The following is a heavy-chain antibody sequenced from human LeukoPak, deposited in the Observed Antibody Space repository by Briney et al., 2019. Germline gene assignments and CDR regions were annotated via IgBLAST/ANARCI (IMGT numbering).Heavy chain of an antibody. CDR3: ARGAYYYDSSGYYFDY. J-gene: IGHJ4*02. D-gene: IGHD3-22*01. CDR1: GFTFSSYA. CDR2: ISYDGSNK. V-gene: IGHV3-30*04. Sequence: PGRSLRLSCAASGFTFSSYAMHWVRQAPGKGLEWVAVISYDGSNKYYADSVKGRFTISRDNSKNTLYLQMNSLRAEDTAVYYCARGAYYYDSSGYYFDYWGQGTLVTVSS.